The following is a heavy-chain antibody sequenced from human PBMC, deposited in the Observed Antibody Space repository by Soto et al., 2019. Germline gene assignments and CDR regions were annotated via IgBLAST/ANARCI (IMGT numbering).Heavy chain of an antibody. CDR1: GFSLSKPRMG. CDR3: ARIGDVDTSTVNGGSFDY. J-gene: IGHJ4*02. CDR2: IFSNDEV. D-gene: IGHD5-18*01. Sequence: QVTLKESGPVLVKPTETLTLTCTVSGFSLSKPRMGVSWIRQPPGKALEWLAHIFSNDEVSYSRSLKTRLTISKDTSKSQVVLSMTKMDPVDTGTYYCARIGDVDTSTVNGGSFDYWGQGTLVTVSS. V-gene: IGHV2-26*01.